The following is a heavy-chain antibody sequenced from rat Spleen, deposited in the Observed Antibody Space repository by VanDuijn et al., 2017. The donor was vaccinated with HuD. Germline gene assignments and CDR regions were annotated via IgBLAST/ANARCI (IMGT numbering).Heavy chain of an antibody. CDR1: EFPFSNYG. Sequence: EVQLVESGGGLVQPGRSLKFSCAVSEFPFSNYGLHWVRQTPGKGLDWVSSISAGGVNPSYSDSVTGRFTISRDNSEITVYLQRNSLRSEDTATYYCARLTFYGYGYYFDYWGQGVMVTVSS. CDR2: ISAGGVNP. CDR3: ARLTFYGYGYYFDY. V-gene: IGHV5S13*01. D-gene: IGHD1-7*01. J-gene: IGHJ2*01.